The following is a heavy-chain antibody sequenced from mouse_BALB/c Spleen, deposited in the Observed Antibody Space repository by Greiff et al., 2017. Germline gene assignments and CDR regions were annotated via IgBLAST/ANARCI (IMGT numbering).Heavy chain of an antibody. CDR1: GFTFSDYY. Sequence: EVQLQESGGGLVKPGGSLKLSCAASGFTFSDYYMYWVRQTPEKRLEWVATISDGGSYTYYPDSVKGRFTISRDNAKNNLYLQMSSLKSEDTAMYYCARDTATVVATDAMDYWGQGTSVTVSS. D-gene: IGHD1-1*01. CDR3: ARDTATVVATDAMDY. CDR2: ISDGGSYT. V-gene: IGHV5-4*02. J-gene: IGHJ4*01.